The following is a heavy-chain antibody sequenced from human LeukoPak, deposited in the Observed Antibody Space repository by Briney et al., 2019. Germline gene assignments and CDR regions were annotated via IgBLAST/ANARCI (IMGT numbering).Heavy chain of an antibody. Sequence: KPGGSLRLSCAASGFTFSSYAMSWVRQAPGKGLEWVSAISGSGGSTYYADSVKGRFTIFRDNSKNTLYLQMNSLRAEDTAVYYCAKDRGLFRRGVIMYYFDYWGQGTLVTVSS. J-gene: IGHJ4*02. V-gene: IGHV3-23*01. CDR2: ISGSGGST. CDR3: AKDRGLFRRGVIMYYFDY. CDR1: GFTFSSYA. D-gene: IGHD3-10*01.